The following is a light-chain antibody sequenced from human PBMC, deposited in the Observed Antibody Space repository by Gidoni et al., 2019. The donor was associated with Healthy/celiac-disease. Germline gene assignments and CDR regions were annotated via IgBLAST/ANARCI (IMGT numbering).Light chain of an antibody. Sequence: DTVMTQSPDSLAVSLGARATINCKSSQSVLYSSNNKNYLTWYQQKPGQSPKLLIYWASTRESGVPDRFSGSGSGTEFTLTISSLQAEDVAVYYCQQYYSTPRTFGGGTKVEIK. J-gene: IGKJ4*02. V-gene: IGKV4-1*01. CDR2: WAS. CDR1: QSVLYSSNNKNY. CDR3: QQYYSTPRT.